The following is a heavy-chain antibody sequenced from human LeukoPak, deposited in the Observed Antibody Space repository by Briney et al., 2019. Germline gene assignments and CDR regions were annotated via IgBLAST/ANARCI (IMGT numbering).Heavy chain of an antibody. V-gene: IGHV3-23*01. CDR2: ICANDGNT. CDR1: GLTFRNYA. Sequence: HAGGSLRLSCAASGLTFRNYAMSWVRQAPGKGLEWVSVICANDGNTYYADAVKGRFTISRDNSKDTLYLQMDSLRAEDTAVYYSAKGSGSSCYSPCDYWGQGILVTVSS. CDR3: AKGSGSSCYSPCDY. D-gene: IGHD2-15*01. J-gene: IGHJ4*02.